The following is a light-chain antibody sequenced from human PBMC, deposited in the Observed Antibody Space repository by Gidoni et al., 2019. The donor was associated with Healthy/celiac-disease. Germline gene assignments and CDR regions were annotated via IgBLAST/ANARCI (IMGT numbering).Light chain of an antibody. CDR1: QSVSSSY. Sequence: EIVLTQSTGTLSLSPGERATLSCRASQSVSSSYLAWYQQKPGQAPRLLIYGASSRATGIPDRLSGSGSGTDFTLTISRLETEDFAVYYCQQYGSSPFTFGPGTKVDIK. CDR3: QQYGSSPFT. V-gene: IGKV3-20*01. CDR2: GAS. J-gene: IGKJ3*01.